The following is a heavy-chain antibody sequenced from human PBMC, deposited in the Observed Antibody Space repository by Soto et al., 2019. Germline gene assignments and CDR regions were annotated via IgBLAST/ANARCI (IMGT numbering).Heavy chain of an antibody. V-gene: IGHV3-15*01. Sequence: EVQLVESGGGLVMPGGSLRLSCAASGFTFTNAWMSWVHQAPGKGLEWVARIKSKTDGGTTDYATPVKGRFTISRDDSKIRLYLQMKCLECGVTAVYYCITDSLAGRAYWGKGTQVTVSS. CDR1: GFTFTNAW. J-gene: IGHJ4*02. CDR3: ITDSLAGRAY. CDR2: IKSKTDGGTT.